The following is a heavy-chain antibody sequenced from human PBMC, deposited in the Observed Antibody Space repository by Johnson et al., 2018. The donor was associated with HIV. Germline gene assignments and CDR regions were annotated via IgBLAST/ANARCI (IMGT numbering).Heavy chain of an antibody. CDR1: GFTFSSYA. CDR2: ISYDGSNK. D-gene: IGHD1-26*01. J-gene: IGHJ3*02. V-gene: IGHV3-30*04. CDR3: AKDEALGWELDPDAFDI. Sequence: QVQLVESGGGVVQPGRSLRLSCAASGFTFSSYAMHWVRQAPGKGLAWVEGISYDGSNKYYADSVKGRFTISRDNSKNTLYLQMNSLRAEDTAVYYCAKDEALGWELDPDAFDIWGQGTMVTVSS.